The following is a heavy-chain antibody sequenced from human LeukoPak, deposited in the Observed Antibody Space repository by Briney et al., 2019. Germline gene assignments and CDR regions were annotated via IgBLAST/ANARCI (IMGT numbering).Heavy chain of an antibody. CDR3: ARHRDHPLPPPYGMDV. CDR2: IIPIFGTA. J-gene: IGHJ6*02. V-gene: IGHV1-69*13. D-gene: IGHD1-14*01. CDR1: GGTFSSYA. Sequence: ASVKVSCKASGGTFSSYAISWVRQAPGQGLEWMGGIIPIFGTANYAQKFQGRATITADESTSTAYMELSSLRSEDTAVYYCARHRDHPLPPPYGMDVWGQGTTVTVSS.